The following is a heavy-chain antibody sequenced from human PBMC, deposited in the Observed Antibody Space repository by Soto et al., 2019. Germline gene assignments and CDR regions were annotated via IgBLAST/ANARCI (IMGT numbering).Heavy chain of an antibody. CDR3: ARDSMGGPLLATIHFDS. V-gene: IGHV1-18*04. D-gene: IGHD5-12*01. Sequence: ASVKVSCKASGYTFINYGISWVRQAPGQGPEWLGWHNVYNGDINYSQKFQGRVTMTADTSTSTAYMELRRLTSDDTAVYYCARDSMGGPLLATIHFDSWGPGTLAPVYS. J-gene: IGHJ4*02. CDR2: HNVYNGDI. CDR1: GYTFINYG.